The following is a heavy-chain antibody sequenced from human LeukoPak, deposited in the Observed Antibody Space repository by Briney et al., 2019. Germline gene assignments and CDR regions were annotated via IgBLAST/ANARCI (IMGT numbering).Heavy chain of an antibody. Sequence: NSGGSLRLSCAASGFTFSSYSMNWVRQAPGKGLEWVSSISSSSSYIYYADSVKGRFTISRDNAKNSLYLQMNSLRAEDTALFYCARGIAAADREAFDIWGQGTMVTVSS. CDR3: ARGIAAADREAFDI. D-gene: IGHD6-13*01. V-gene: IGHV3-21*01. CDR2: ISSSSSYI. J-gene: IGHJ3*02. CDR1: GFTFSSYS.